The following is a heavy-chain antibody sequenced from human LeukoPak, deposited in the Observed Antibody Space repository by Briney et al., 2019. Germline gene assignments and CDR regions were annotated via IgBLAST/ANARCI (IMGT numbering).Heavy chain of an antibody. Sequence: PEASVKVSCKASGGTFSSYAISWVRQAPGQGLEWMGGIIPIFGTANYAQKFQGRVTITADESTSTAYMELSSLRSEDTAVYYCARAGSAAVVPAALRDAFDIWGQGTMVTVSS. CDR2: IIPIFGTA. CDR3: ARAGSAAVVPAALRDAFDI. CDR1: GGTFSSYA. D-gene: IGHD2-2*01. J-gene: IGHJ3*02. V-gene: IGHV1-69*01.